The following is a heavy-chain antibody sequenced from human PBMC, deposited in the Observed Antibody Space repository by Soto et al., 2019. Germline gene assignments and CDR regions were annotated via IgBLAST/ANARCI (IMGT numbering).Heavy chain of an antibody. D-gene: IGHD3-10*01. CDR2: ISFDGTKT. V-gene: IGHV3-30*18. Sequence: GGSLRLSCAASGLTFSSYAMHWVRQAPGKGLEWVATISFDGTKTHHADSVRGRFTISRDNPKNTLYLQMNSLRAEDTAVYYCAKDRWSSGCHPDYWGQGTLVTVSS. CDR3: AKDRWSSGCHPDY. CDR1: GLTFSSYA. J-gene: IGHJ4*02.